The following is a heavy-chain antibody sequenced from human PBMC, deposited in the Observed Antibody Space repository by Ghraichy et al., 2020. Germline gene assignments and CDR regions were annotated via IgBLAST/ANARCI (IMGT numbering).Heavy chain of an antibody. CDR1: GYSFTDYW. Sequence: GESLNISCKGSGYSFTDYWVGWVRQMPGKGLEWMGIIHPADSDSRYSPSFEGQVTISADKSISTVYLQWSSLEASDTATYYCVRHINGYNPLDYWGQGTLVTVSS. CDR2: IHPADSDS. CDR3: VRHINGYNPLDY. D-gene: IGHD5-24*01. V-gene: IGHV5-51*01. J-gene: IGHJ4*02.